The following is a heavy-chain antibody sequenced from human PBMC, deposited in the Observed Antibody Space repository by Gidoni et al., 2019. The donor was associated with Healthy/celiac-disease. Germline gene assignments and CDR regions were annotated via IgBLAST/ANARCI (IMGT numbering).Heavy chain of an antibody. CDR3: ARETEWHSYGPIFDY. Sequence: QVQLQESGPGLVKPSQTLSLTCTVSGGSISSGDYYWSWIRQPPGKGLEWIGYIYYSGRTYYNPSLKSRVTISVDTSKNQFSLKLSSVTAADTAVYYCARETEWHSYGPIFDYWGQGTLVTVSS. V-gene: IGHV4-30-4*01. CDR1: GGSISSGDYY. J-gene: IGHJ4*02. D-gene: IGHD5-18*01. CDR2: IYYSGRT.